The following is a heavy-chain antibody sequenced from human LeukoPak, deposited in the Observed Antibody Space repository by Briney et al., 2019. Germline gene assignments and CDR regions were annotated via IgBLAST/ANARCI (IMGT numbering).Heavy chain of an antibody. V-gene: IGHV1-2*06. Sequence: ASVKVSCKASGYTFTGYYMHWVRQAPGQGLEWMGRINPNSGGTNYAQKFQGRVTMTRDTSISTAYMELSRLRSDDTAVYYCAMLYYDFWSGSKYWGQGTLVTVSS. CDR2: INPNSGGT. D-gene: IGHD3-3*01. CDR1: GYTFTGYY. CDR3: AMLYYDFWSGSKY. J-gene: IGHJ4*02.